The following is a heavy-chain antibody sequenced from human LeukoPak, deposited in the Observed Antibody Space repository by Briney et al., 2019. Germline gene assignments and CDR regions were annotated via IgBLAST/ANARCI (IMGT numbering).Heavy chain of an antibody. Sequence: GGSLRLSCAASGFTVSSNYMSWVRQAPGKGLEWVSVIYSGGSTYYADSVKGRFTISRDNSKNTLYLQVNSLRAEDTAVYYCARAAAAGGLFDYWGQGTLVTVSS. D-gene: IGHD6-13*01. CDR1: GFTVSSNY. V-gene: IGHV3-53*01. CDR3: ARAAAAGGLFDY. J-gene: IGHJ4*02. CDR2: IYSGGST.